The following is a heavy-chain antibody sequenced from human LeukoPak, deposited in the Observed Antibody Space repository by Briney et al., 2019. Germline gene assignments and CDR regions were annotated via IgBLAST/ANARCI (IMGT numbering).Heavy chain of an antibody. V-gene: IGHV3-33*01. Sequence: GGSLRLSCAASGFTFSNYGMHWVRQAPGKGLEWVADIWYDGSNKYYADAVKGGFTISRDNSQATLYLQMNSLRAEDTAVYYCARAPPDTAMVLDYCGQGTLVTVSS. J-gene: IGHJ4*02. CDR1: GFTFSNYG. D-gene: IGHD5-18*01. CDR2: IWYDGSNK. CDR3: ARAPPDTAMVLDY.